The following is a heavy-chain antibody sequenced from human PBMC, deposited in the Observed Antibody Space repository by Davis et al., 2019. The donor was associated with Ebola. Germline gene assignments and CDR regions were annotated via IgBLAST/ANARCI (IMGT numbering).Heavy chain of an antibody. D-gene: IGHD6-19*01. CDR1: GFTFSNYW. CDR3: ARDGSRSTDYYYYYGMDV. V-gene: IGHV3-7*01. CDR2: IRQDGGEK. J-gene: IGHJ6*02. Sequence: PGGSLRLSCAASGFTFSNYWMSWVRQAPGKGLEWVANIRQDGGEKYYVDSVKGRFTISRDNAKNTLYLQMNSLRAEDTAVYYCARDGSRSTDYYYYYGMDVWGQGTTVTVSS.